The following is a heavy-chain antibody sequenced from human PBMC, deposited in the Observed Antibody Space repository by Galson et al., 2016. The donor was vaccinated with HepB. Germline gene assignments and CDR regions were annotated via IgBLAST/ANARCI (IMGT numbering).Heavy chain of an antibody. Sequence: CAASGFTFSHYTMNWVRQPPGKGLEWVSSISISSNFIHYADSVKGRFTISRDNAKNSLFLQMSSLRAEDTAIYYCAKDSILDDWGQGILVTVSS. CDR3: AKDSILDD. CDR1: GFTFSHYT. D-gene: IGHD3-3*01. J-gene: IGHJ4*02. CDR2: ISISSNFI. V-gene: IGHV3-21*01.